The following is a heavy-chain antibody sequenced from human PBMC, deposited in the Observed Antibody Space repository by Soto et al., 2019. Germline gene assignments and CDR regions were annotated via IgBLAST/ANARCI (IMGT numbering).Heavy chain of an antibody. D-gene: IGHD5-12*01. J-gene: IGHJ3*02. CDR1: GFTFSSYS. CDR3: AREGSGYDFFGRLMVGAFDI. Sequence: PGGSLRLSCAASGFTFSSYSMNWVRQAPGKGLEWVSSISSSSSYIYCADSVKGRFTISRDNAKNSLYLQMNSLRAEDTAVYYCAREGSGYDFFGRLMVGAFDIWGQGTMVTVSS. CDR2: ISSSSSYI. V-gene: IGHV3-21*01.